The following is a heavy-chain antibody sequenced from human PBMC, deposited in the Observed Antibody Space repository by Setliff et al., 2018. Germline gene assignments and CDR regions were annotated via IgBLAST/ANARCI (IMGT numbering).Heavy chain of an antibody. D-gene: IGHD3-9*01. CDR2: ISSGSTYK. V-gene: IGHV3-21*04. CDR1: GFTFSRYS. J-gene: IGHJ4*02. CDR3: AKGSRDDWESAY. Sequence: AGGSLRLSCEASGFTFSRYSMNWVRQAPGKGLEWVSSISSGSTYKNYADSVKGRFTISRDNSKNTLYLQMNSLRAEDTAVYYCAKGSRDDWESAYWGQGTQVTVSS.